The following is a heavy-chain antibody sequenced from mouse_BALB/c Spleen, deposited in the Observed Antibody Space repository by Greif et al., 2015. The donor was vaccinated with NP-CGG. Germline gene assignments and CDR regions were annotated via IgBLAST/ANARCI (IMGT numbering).Heavy chain of an antibody. V-gene: IGHV1-87*01. Sequence: ESGAELARPGASVKLSCKASGYTFTSYWMQWVKQRPGQGLEWIGAIYPGDGDTRYTQKFKGKATLTADKSSSTAYMQLSSWASEDSAVYYCARGDRYWYFDVWGAGTTVTVSS. J-gene: IGHJ1*01. CDR2: IYPGDGDT. CDR3: ARGDRYWYFDV. CDR1: GYTFTSYW. D-gene: IGHD2-14*01.